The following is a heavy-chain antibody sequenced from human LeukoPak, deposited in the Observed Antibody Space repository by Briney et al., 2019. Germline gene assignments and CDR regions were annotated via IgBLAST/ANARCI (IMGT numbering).Heavy chain of an antibody. CDR2: INSDGSST. J-gene: IGHJ6*03. CDR3: ARETTHRWTGLFGLEYYMDV. Sequence: GGSLRLSCAASGFTFSSYWMHWVRQAPGKGLVWVSRINSDGSSTSYADSVKGRFTISRDNAKNTLYLQMNSLRAEDTAVYYCARETTHRWTGLFGLEYYMDVWGKGTTVTVSS. D-gene: IGHD1-14*01. V-gene: IGHV3-74*01. CDR1: GFTFSSYW.